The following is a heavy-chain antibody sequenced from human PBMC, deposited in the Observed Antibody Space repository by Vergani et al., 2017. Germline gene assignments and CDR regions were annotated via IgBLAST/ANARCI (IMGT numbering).Heavy chain of an antibody. CDR1: GGTFSSYA. Sequence: QVQLVQSGAEVKKPGSSVKVSCKASGGTFSSYAISWVRQAPGQGLEWMGGIIPIFDTANYAQKFQGRVTITADESTSTAYMELSSLRSEDTAVYYCARDGVSGNYYYYYYMDVWGKGTTVTVSS. CDR2: IIPIFDTA. J-gene: IGHJ6*03. CDR3: ARDGVSGNYYYYYYMDV. D-gene: IGHD1-26*01. V-gene: IGHV1-69*01.